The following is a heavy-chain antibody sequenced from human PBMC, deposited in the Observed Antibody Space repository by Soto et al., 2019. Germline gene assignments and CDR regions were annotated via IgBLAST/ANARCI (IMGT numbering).Heavy chain of an antibody. CDR3: AKGITDTGGYYYYSMDV. D-gene: IGHD3-16*01. CDR2: ISGDSGSS. Sequence: GGSLRLSCAASGFTFEAYSLHWVRQLPGKGLEWVAGISGDSGSSGYADSVRGRFTVSRDNAKNSLFLQMNSLRAEDTAVYYCAKGITDTGGYYYYSMDVWGQGTAVTVSS. CDR1: GFTFEAYS. V-gene: IGHV3-9*01. J-gene: IGHJ6*02.